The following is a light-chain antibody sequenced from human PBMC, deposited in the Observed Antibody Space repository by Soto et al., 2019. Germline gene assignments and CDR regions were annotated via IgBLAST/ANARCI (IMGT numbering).Light chain of an antibody. J-gene: IGKJ4*01. Sequence: DIQMTQSPSSLSASVGDRVTITCRASQSMSTYLNWFQQKPGKAPKVLIYGASSLQSGVPSRFSGSGSGTDFTLTISSLQPEDSATYYGQQGYNTPLTVGGGTKVEIK. V-gene: IGKV1-39*01. CDR3: QQGYNTPLT. CDR1: QSMSTY. CDR2: GAS.